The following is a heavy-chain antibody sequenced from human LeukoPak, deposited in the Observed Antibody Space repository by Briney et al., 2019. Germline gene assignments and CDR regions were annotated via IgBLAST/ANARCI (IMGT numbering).Heavy chain of an antibody. V-gene: IGHV3-30*03. Sequence: GGSLRLSCAASGFTFSSYGMHWVRQAPGKGLEWVAVISYDGSNKYYADSVKGRFTISRDNSKNTLYLQMNSLRAEYTAVYYCARGISVDYWGQGTLVTVSS. CDR3: ARGISVDY. CDR2: ISYDGSNK. CDR1: GFTFSSYG. D-gene: IGHD2-21*01. J-gene: IGHJ4*02.